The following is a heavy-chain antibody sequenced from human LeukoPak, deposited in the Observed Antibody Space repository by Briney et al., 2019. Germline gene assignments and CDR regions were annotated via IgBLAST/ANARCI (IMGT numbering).Heavy chain of an antibody. CDR1: GGSISSYY. CDR3: ARTIAAAGTVFDY. Sequence: SETLSLTRTVSGGSISSYYWSWIRQPPGKGLEWIGYIYYSGSTNYNPSLKSRVTISVDTSKNQFSLKLSSVTAADTAVYYCARTIAAAGTVFDYWGQGTLVTVPS. V-gene: IGHV4-59*01. CDR2: IYYSGST. D-gene: IGHD6-13*01. J-gene: IGHJ4*02.